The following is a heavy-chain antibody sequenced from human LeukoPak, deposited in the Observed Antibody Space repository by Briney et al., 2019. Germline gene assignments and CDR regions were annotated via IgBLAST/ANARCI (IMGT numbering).Heavy chain of an antibody. J-gene: IGHJ4*02. V-gene: IGHV3-21*01. CDR2: INNDGSYI. CDR3: ARDPTHYLRYGYFDY. Sequence: GVSLRLSCAASGFIFSSSAMNWVRQAPGKGLEWVSSINNDGSYIYYAGSVKGRFTISRDNAKNSLYLRLNSLRVEDTAVYYCARDPTHYLRYGYFDYWGQGTLVTVSS. D-gene: IGHD3-9*01. CDR1: GFIFSSSA.